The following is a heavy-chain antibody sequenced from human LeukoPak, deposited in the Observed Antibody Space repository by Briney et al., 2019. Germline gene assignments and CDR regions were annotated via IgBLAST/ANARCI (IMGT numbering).Heavy chain of an antibody. Sequence: ASVKVSCKASGYTFTGYFMHWVRQAAGQGLEWMGWINPNSGGTNYAQKFQGRVTMTRDSSISTAYMEPSRLRSDDTAVYYCARLDSMVRGARPYWGQGTLVTVSS. J-gene: IGHJ4*02. D-gene: IGHD3-10*01. CDR2: INPNSGGT. CDR3: ARLDSMVRGARPY. CDR1: GYTFTGYF. V-gene: IGHV1-2*02.